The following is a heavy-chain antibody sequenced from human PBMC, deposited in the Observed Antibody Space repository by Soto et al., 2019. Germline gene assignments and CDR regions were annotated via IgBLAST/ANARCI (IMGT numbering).Heavy chain of an antibody. V-gene: IGHV3-23*01. CDR3: AKYRYCSSTSCYAPNYYYYYMDV. Sequence: EVQLLESGGGLVQPGGSLRLSCAASGFTFSSYAMSWVRQAPGKGLEWVSAISGSGGSTYYADSVKGRFTISRDNSKNTLYLQLTSLRAEDTAVYYCAKYRYCSSTSCYAPNYYYYYMDVWGKGTTVTVSS. CDR1: GFTFSSYA. CDR2: ISGSGGST. J-gene: IGHJ6*03. D-gene: IGHD2-2*01.